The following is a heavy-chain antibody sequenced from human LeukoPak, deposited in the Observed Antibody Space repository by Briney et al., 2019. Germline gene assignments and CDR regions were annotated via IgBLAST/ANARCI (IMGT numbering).Heavy chain of an antibody. CDR2: VYYSGRT. Sequence: SETLSLTCTVSGDSISSYYWTWIRQPPGKGLEWTGYVYYSGRTDYNPSLESRVTISVDTSKNHFSLNLTSVTAADTAVYYCARQYSRSSYFDYWGQGTLVTVSS. CDR3: ARQYSRSSYFDY. CDR1: GDSISSYY. J-gene: IGHJ4*02. V-gene: IGHV4-59*08. D-gene: IGHD6-6*01.